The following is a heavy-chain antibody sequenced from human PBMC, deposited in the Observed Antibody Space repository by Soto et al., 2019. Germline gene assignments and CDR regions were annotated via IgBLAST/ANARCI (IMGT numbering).Heavy chain of an antibody. CDR3: ARGSYDSSWS. CDR1: GDSVSSNAAA. V-gene: IGHV6-1*01. D-gene: IGHD6-13*01. Sequence: PSQXLSLTCASSGDSVSSNAAAWSWIRQSPSRGLEWLGRTYYRSKWYNDYAVSVKSRIAINPDTSKNQFSLQLNSVTPEDTAVYYCARGSYDSSWSWGQGTLVTVSS. J-gene: IGHJ5*02. CDR2: TYYRSKWYN.